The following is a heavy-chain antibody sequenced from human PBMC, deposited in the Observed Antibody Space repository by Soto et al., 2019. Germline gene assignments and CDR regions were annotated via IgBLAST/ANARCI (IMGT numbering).Heavy chain of an antibody. CDR2: ISWNSGSI. Sequence: EVQLVESGGGLVQPGRSLRLSCAASGFTFDDYAMHWVRQAPGKGLEWVSGISWNSGSIGYADSVKGRFTISRDNAKNSLYLQMNSLRAEDTALYSCAKDLRQQPSYPFDYWGQGTLVTVSS. V-gene: IGHV3-9*01. CDR1: GFTFDDYA. J-gene: IGHJ4*02. CDR3: AKDLRQQPSYPFDY. D-gene: IGHD6-13*01.